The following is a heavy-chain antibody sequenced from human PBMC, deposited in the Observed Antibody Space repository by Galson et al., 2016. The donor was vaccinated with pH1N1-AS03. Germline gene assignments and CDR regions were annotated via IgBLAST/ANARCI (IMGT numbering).Heavy chain of an antibody. D-gene: IGHD4-11*01. V-gene: IGHV7-4-1*02. CDR1: GYTFTNYA. Sequence: SVKVSCKASGYTFTNYALDWVRQAPGQGLEWMGWINPNTGNPTYAQGFTGRFVFSSERSVSTVYLQISSLKAEDTAVYYCVRARTTATKGEIGFWGQGTLVTVSS. CDR2: INPNTGNP. CDR3: VRARTTATKGEIGF. J-gene: IGHJ4*02.